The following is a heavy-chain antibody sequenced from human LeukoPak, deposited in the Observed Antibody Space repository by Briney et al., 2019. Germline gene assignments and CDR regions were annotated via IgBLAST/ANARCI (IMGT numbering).Heavy chain of an antibody. Sequence: SETLSLTCAVYGGSFSGYYWSWIRQPPGKGLEWIGEINHSGSTNYNPSLKSRVTISVETSKNQFSLKLSSVTAADTAVYYCARYKTGDPSFDYWGQGTLVTVSS. CDR1: GGSFSGYY. D-gene: IGHD7-27*01. CDR3: ARYKTGDPSFDY. J-gene: IGHJ4*02. V-gene: IGHV4-34*01. CDR2: INHSGST.